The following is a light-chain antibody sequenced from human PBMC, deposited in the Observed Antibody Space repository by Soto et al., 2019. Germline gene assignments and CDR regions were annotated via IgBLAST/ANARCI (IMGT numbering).Light chain of an antibody. V-gene: IGLV2-14*01. CDR1: SSDVGGYNY. J-gene: IGLJ2*01. CDR2: DVS. CDR3: SSYASSSTLV. Sequence: QSALTQPTSVSGSPGQSITISCTGTSSDVGGYNYVSWYQQHPGKAPKLMINDVSNPPSGVSNRFSGSKSGNTASLTISGLQADDEADYCCSSYASSSTLVFGGGTKLTVL.